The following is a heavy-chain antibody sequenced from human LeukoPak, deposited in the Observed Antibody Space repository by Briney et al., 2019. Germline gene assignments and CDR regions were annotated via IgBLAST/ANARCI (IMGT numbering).Heavy chain of an antibody. CDR1: GYTFTSYG. Sequence: GASVKVSCKASGYTFTSYGISWVRQAPGQGLEWMGWISAYNGNTNYAQKFQGRVTMTRNTSISTAYMELSSLRSEDTAVYYCARSYGSGSYEFENWGQGTLVTVSS. CDR2: ISAYNGNT. D-gene: IGHD3-10*01. J-gene: IGHJ4*02. CDR3: ARSYGSGSYEFEN. V-gene: IGHV1-18*01.